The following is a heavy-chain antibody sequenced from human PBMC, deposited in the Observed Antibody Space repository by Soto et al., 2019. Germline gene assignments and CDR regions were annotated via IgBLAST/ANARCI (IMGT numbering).Heavy chain of an antibody. D-gene: IGHD2-2*01. J-gene: IGHJ6*02. CDR3: ARGDDFVLVSAAMYYYYGMDV. Sequence: QVQLVQSGAEVRKPGSSVKVSCKASGSTFRNHVISWVRQAPGQGLEWMGGIIPMFATTNYAQKFQGRLSVTADESTTTAYMELGSLRPEDTAVYYCARGDDFVLVSAAMYYYYGMDVWGQGTTVTVSS. CDR1: GSTFRNHV. V-gene: IGHV1-69*12. CDR2: IIPMFATT.